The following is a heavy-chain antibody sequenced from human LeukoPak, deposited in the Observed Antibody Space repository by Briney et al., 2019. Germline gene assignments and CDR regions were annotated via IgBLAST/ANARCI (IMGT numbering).Heavy chain of an antibody. CDR1: GGTFSSYA. CDR2: IIPIFGTA. J-gene: IGHJ6*03. CDR3: ARCNYDSSEIGDYYYMDV. V-gene: IGHV1-69*05. Sequence: ASVKVSCKASGGTFSSYAISWVRQAPGQGLEWMGGIIPIFGTANYAQKFQGRVTITTDESTSTAYMELSSLRSEDTAVYYCARCNYDSSEIGDYYYMDVWGKGTTVTVSS. D-gene: IGHD3-22*01.